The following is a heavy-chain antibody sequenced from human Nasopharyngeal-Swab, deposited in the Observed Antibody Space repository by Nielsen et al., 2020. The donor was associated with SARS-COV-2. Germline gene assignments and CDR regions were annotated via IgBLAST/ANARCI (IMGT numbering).Heavy chain of an antibody. CDR2: ISYDGSNK. Sequence: GESLKISCAASGFTFGSYGMHWVRQAPGKGLEWVAVISYDGSNKYYADSVKGRFTISRDNSKNTLYLQMNSLRAEDTAVYYCAKDDVLRYFDWLLNPSGFDYWGQGTLVTVSS. CDR1: GFTFGSYG. CDR3: AKDDVLRYFDWLLNPSGFDY. J-gene: IGHJ4*02. V-gene: IGHV3-30*18. D-gene: IGHD3-9*01.